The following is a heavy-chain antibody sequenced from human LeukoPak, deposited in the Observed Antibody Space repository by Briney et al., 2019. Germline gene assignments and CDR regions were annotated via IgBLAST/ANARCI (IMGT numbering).Heavy chain of an antibody. CDR3: AKERINLAYPDY. D-gene: IGHD2-21*01. CDR1: GFTFSSYA. Sequence: PGRSLRLSCAASGFTFSSYAMHWVRQAPGKGLEWVAVISYDGSNKYYADSVKGRFTISRDNSENTLYLQMNSLRAEDTAVYYCAKERINLAYPDYWGQGTLVTVSS. V-gene: IGHV3-30-3*01. J-gene: IGHJ4*02. CDR2: ISYDGSNK.